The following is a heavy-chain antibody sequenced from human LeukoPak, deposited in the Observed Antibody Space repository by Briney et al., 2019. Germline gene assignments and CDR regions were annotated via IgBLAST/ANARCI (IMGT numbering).Heavy chain of an antibody. Sequence: GGSLRLSCAASGFTFSSYAMHWVRQAPGKGQEWVAVISYDGSNKYYADSVKGRFTISRDNSKNTLYLQMNSLRAEDTAVYYCARGYNWNRYFDYWGQGTLVTVSS. D-gene: IGHD1-20*01. CDR2: ISYDGSNK. CDR1: GFTFSSYA. J-gene: IGHJ4*02. CDR3: ARGYNWNRYFDY. V-gene: IGHV3-30-3*01.